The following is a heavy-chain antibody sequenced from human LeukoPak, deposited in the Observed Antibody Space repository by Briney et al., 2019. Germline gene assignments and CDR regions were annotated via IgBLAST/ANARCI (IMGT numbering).Heavy chain of an antibody. CDR3: IRYYDFWRSFDY. V-gene: IGHV1-2*02. CDR2: INPNSGGT. D-gene: IGHD3-3*01. CDR1: GYTFTGYY. Sequence: GESLKVSCKASGYTFTGYYMHWVRQAPGQGLEWMGWINPNSGGTNYAQKFQGRVTMTRDTSISTAYMELSRLRSDDTAVYYCIRYYDFWRSFDYWGQGTLVTVSS. J-gene: IGHJ4*02.